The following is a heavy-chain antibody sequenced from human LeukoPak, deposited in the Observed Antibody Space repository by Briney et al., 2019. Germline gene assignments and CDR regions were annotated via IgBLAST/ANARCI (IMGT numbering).Heavy chain of an antibody. CDR2: ISGSGGST. J-gene: IGHJ4*02. Sequence: GGSLRLSCAASGFTFSSYAMSWVRQAPGKGLEWVSAISGSGGSTYYADSVKGRFTISRDNSKNTLYLQMNSLRAEDTAVYYCAKTPASYYYDSSGYIDYWGQGTLVTVSS. CDR3: AKTPASYYYDSSGYIDY. CDR1: GFTFSSYA. D-gene: IGHD3-22*01. V-gene: IGHV3-23*01.